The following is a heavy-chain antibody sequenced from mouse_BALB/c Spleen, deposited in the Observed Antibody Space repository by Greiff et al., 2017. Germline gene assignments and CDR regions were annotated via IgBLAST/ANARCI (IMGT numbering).Heavy chain of an antibody. Sequence: EVQRVESGGGLVQPGGSLNLSCAASGFTFSSYTMSWVRQTPEKRLEWVAYISSGSSTIYYADTVKGRFTISRDNPKNTLFLQMTSLRSEDTAMYYCARRGYDDAMDYWGQGTSVTVSS. CDR2: ISSGSSTI. D-gene: IGHD2-2*01. CDR3: ARRGYDDAMDY. V-gene: IGHV5-17*02. J-gene: IGHJ4*01. CDR1: GFTFSSYT.